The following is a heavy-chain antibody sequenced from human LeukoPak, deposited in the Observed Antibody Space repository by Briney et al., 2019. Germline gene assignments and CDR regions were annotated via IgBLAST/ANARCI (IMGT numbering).Heavy chain of an antibody. CDR2: ISSSGSTI. J-gene: IGHJ4*02. V-gene: IGHV3-48*03. D-gene: IGHD3-9*01. Sequence: QTGGSLRLSCAASGFTFSSYEMNWVRQAPGKGLEWVSYISSSGSTIYYADSVKGRFTISRDNAKNSLYLQMNSLRAEDTAVYYCAGTILTGFLDYFDYWGQGTLVTVSS. CDR3: AGTILTGFLDYFDY. CDR1: GFTFSSYE.